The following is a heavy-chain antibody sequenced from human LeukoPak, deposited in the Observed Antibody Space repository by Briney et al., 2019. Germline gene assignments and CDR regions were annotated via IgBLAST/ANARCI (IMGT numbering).Heavy chain of an antibody. CDR2: ISGSGGST. CDR3: AKGAYSYGYGGDWFDP. V-gene: IGHV3-23*01. CDR1: GFTFSSYA. D-gene: IGHD5-18*01. J-gene: IGHJ5*02. Sequence: GGSLRLSCAASGFTFSSYAMSWVRQAPGKGLEWVSAISGSGGSTYYADSVKGRFTISRDNSKNTLYLQMNSLRAEDTAVYYCAKGAYSYGYGGDWFDPWGQGTLVTVSS.